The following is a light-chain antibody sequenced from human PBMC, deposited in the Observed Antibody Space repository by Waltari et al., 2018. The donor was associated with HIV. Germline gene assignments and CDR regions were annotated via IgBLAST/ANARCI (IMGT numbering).Light chain of an antibody. J-gene: IGKJ1*01. CDR1: QGIDNY. Sequence: DIQMTQSPSSLSASVGDRVTIQYRASQGIDNYLAWYQHKPGKVPKLRIYAASTLQTAAPFRFSGSRSGTAFTHTISSLQTEDVATYYCQRYNSAQWTFGHGTKVEIK. CDR2: AAS. CDR3: QRYNSAQWT. V-gene: IGKV1-27*01.